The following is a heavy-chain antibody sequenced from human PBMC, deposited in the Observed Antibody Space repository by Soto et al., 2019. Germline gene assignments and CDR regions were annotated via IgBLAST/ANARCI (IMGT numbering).Heavy chain of an antibody. CDR2: TFPADFDV. CDR1: GYTFTNYW. Sequence: GEPLKISCQTSGYTFTNYWIGWVRQMLGGGLYWLGLTFPADFDVRYCPSFERQVTSSADRSTATGFLQWRSLESSDSALCFCARLVSLLQPIDSCGQGTRVTVSS. CDR3: ARLVSLLQPIDS. D-gene: IGHD4-4*01. J-gene: IGHJ5*01. V-gene: IGHV5-51*01.